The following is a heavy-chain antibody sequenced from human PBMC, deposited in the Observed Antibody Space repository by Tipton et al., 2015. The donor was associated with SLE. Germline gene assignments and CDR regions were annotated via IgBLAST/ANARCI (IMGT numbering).Heavy chain of an antibody. J-gene: IGHJ5*02. Sequence: SLRLSCAASGFTFSNYAMSWVRQAPGKGLEWVSAISGSGGSAYYADSVKGRFTISRDNSKNTLYLQMSSLRAEDTAVYYCAKGPRDWFDPWGQGTLVTVSS. CDR3: AKGPRDWFDP. CDR1: GFTFSNYA. CDR2: ISGSGGSA. V-gene: IGHV3-23*01.